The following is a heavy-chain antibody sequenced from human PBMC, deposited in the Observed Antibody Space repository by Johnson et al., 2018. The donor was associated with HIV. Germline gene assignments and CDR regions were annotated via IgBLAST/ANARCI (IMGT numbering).Heavy chain of an antibody. Sequence: EVQLVESGGGLVQPGGSLRLSCAASGFTVSSNYMSWVRQAPGKGLEWVSVIYSGGSTYYADSVKGRFNISRDNSKNTLYLQMNSLRAEDTAVYYCARDASYYGSANDAFDIWGQGTMVTVSS. CDR3: ARDASYYGSANDAFDI. CDR2: IYSGGST. CDR1: GFTVSSNY. J-gene: IGHJ3*02. V-gene: IGHV3-66*01. D-gene: IGHD3-10*01.